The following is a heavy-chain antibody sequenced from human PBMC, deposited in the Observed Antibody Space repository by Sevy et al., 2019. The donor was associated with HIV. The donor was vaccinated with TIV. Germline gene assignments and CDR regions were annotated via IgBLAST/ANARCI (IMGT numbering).Heavy chain of an antibody. CDR1: GFDFNGYG. Sequence: GGSLRLSCAASGFDFNGYGMSWVRQVPGKGLEWLCGISWHGSTTAYADSARGRFTISKDNAKNSLFLQVNSLRVEDTGLYYCVRDVRERPSSYGYSDYWGQGTLVTVSS. J-gene: IGHJ4*02. CDR3: VRDVRERPSSYGYSDY. CDR2: ISWHGSTT. V-gene: IGHV3-20*04. D-gene: IGHD5-18*01.